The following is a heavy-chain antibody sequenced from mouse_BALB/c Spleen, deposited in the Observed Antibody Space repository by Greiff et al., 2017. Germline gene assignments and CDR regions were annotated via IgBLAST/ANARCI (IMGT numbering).Heavy chain of an antibody. D-gene: IGHD1-1*01. CDR1: GYTFTSYV. J-gene: IGHJ4*01. CDR2: INPYNDGT. Sequence: VQLKQSGPELVKPGASVKMSCKASGYTFTSYVMHWVKQKPGQGLEWIGYINPYNDGTKYNEKFKGKATLTSDKSSSTAYMELSSLTSEDSAVYYCARFIDYGSSYYAMDYWGQGTSVTVSS. V-gene: IGHV1-14*01. CDR3: ARFIDYGSSYYAMDY.